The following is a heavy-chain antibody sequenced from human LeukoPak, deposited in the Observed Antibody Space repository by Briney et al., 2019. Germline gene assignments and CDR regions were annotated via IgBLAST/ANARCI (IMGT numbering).Heavy chain of an antibody. CDR3: AKDWAIAGSYYCMDV. J-gene: IGHJ6*03. D-gene: IGHD2-2*01. Sequence: GGSLRLSCAASGFTFSSYGMHWVRQAPGKGLEWVAVISYDGSNIYYADSVKGRFTISRDNSKNTLYLQMNSLRAEDTAVYYCAKDWAIAGSYYCMDVWGKGTTVTISS. CDR1: GFTFSSYG. V-gene: IGHV3-30*18. CDR2: ISYDGSNI.